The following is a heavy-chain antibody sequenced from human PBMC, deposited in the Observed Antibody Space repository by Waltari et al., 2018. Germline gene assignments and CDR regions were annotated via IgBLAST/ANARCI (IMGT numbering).Heavy chain of an antibody. Sequence: EVQLVESGGGLVKPGGSLRLSCAASGFTFSSYSMNWVRQAPGKGLELFSAIRSSSSYIYDADSVKGRCTISRDNAKNSLYLQMNSLRAEDTAVYYCAREQAKDAFDIWGQGTMVTVSS. V-gene: IGHV3-21*01. CDR2: IRSSSSYI. CDR1: GFTFSSYS. J-gene: IGHJ3*02. CDR3: AREQAKDAFDI.